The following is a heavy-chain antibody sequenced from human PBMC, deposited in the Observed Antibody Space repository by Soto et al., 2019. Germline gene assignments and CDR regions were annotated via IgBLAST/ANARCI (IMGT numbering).Heavy chain of an antibody. Sequence: SETLSLTCAVSGGSISSGGYSWSWIRQPPGKGLEWIGYIYHSGSTHYNPSLKSRVTISVDRSKNQFSLKLSSVTAADTAVYYCARGFPFEKHRFDYWGQGTLVTVSS. CDR3: ARGFPFEKHRFDY. CDR1: GGSISSGGYS. D-gene: IGHD3-16*01. J-gene: IGHJ4*02. V-gene: IGHV4-30-2*01. CDR2: IYHSGST.